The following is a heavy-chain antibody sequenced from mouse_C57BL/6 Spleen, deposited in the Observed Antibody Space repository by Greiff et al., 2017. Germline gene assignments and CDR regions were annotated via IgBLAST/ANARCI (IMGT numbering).Heavy chain of an antibody. J-gene: IGHJ3*01. CDR2: INPSTGGT. V-gene: IGHV1-42*01. CDR1: GYSFTGYY. D-gene: IGHD1-1*01. Sequence: EVQLQQSGPELVKPGASVKISCKASGYSFTGYYMTWVKQSPEKSLEWIGEINPSTGGTTYNQKFKAKATLTVDKSSSTAYMQLKSLTSEDSAVYYCASYYYGSSPFAYWGQGTLVTVSA. CDR3: ASYYYGSSPFAY.